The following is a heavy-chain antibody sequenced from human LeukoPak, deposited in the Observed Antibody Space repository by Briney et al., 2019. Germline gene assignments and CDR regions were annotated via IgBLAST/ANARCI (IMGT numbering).Heavy chain of an antibody. CDR1: GGSISSYY. CDR3: ARQPGDDAFDI. J-gene: IGHJ3*02. V-gene: IGHV4-4*09. CDR2: IYTSGST. Sequence: SETLSLTCTVSGGSISSYYWSWIRQPPGKGPEWIGYIYTSGSTNYNPSLKSRVTISVDTSKNQFSLKLSSVTAADTAVYYCARQPGDDAFDIWGQGTMVTVSS. D-gene: IGHD3-10*01.